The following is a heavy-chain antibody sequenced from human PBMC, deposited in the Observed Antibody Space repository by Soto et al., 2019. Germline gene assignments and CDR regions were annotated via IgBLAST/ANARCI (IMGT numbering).Heavy chain of an antibody. V-gene: IGHV3-9*01. CDR2: ISWNRGSI. CDR3: EKERNRKCQYGLGFLAQRPSDL. Sequence: GKGPEWVSGISWNRGSIGYADSEKGRFTISRDTAKNSLCLQMNSLRAEDTAFYYTEKERNRKCQYGLGFLAQRPSDL. D-gene: IGHD4-17*01. J-gene: IGHJ2*01.